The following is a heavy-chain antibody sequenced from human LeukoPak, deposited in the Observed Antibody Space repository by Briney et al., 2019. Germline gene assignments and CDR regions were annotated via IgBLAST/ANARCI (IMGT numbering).Heavy chain of an antibody. CDR3: ARDTFLYYDSSGYCFDY. CDR2: IKQDGSEK. J-gene: IGHJ4*02. V-gene: IGHV3-7*01. Sequence: PGGSLRLSSAASGFTFSSYWMSWVRQAPGKGLEWVANIKQDGSEKYYVDSVKGRFTISRDNAKNSLYLQMNSLRAEDTAVYYCARDTFLYYDSSGYCFDYWGQGTLVTVSS. CDR1: GFTFSSYW. D-gene: IGHD3-22*01.